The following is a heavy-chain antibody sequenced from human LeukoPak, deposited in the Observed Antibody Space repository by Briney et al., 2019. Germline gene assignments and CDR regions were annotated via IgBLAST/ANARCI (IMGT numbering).Heavy chain of an antibody. Sequence: GGSLRLSCAASGFTFSIYAMSWVRQAPGKGLEWVSTITGSDDATYYADSVKGRFTISRDFSRNTVGLQMNSLRTEDTAIYYCAKGPQLYSGYHPDYWGQGTLVTVSS. D-gene: IGHD5-12*01. CDR2: ITGSDDAT. CDR1: GFTFSIYA. CDR3: AKGPQLYSGYHPDY. V-gene: IGHV3-23*01. J-gene: IGHJ4*02.